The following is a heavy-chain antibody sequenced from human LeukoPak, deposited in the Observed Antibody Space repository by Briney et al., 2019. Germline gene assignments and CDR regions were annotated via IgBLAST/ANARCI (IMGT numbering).Heavy chain of an antibody. V-gene: IGHV3-20*04. CDR2: INWNGGST. J-gene: IGHJ4*02. Sequence: PGGSLRLSCAASGFTFDDYDMSWVRQAPGKGLEWVSGINWNGGSTGYADSVKGRFTISRDNAKNSLYLQMNSLRAEDTALYYCARKYSYARAGYFDYWGQGTLVTVSS. CDR3: ARKYSYARAGYFDY. D-gene: IGHD5-18*01. CDR1: GFTFDDYD.